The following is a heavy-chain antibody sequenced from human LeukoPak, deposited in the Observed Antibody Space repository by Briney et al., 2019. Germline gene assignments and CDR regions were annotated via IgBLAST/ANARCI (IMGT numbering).Heavy chain of an antibody. CDR2: INTNTGNP. J-gene: IGHJ4*02. D-gene: IGHD3-22*01. V-gene: IGHV7-4-1*02. Sequence: ASVKVSCKASGYTFTSYAMNWVRQAPGQGLEWMGWINTNTGNPTYAQGFTGRFVLSLDTSVSTAYLQISSLKAEDTAVYYCARDHHYYDSSGYGYWGQGTLVTVSS. CDR3: ARDHHYYDSSGYGY. CDR1: GYTFTSYA.